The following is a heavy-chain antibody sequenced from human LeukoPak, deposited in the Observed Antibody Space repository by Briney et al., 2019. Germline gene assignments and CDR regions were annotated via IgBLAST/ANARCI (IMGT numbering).Heavy chain of an antibody. J-gene: IGHJ5*02. CDR3: ARSVITMVRGVTNWLDP. D-gene: IGHD3-10*01. V-gene: IGHV4-39*07. CDR2: IYSSGST. Sequence: SETLSLTCNVSGVSISGSSYYWGWIRQPPGKGLEWIGSIYSSGSTYYNSSLKSRVTISVDTSKNQFSLKLSSVTAADTAVYYCARSVITMVRGVTNWLDPWGQGTLVTVSS. CDR1: GVSISGSSYY.